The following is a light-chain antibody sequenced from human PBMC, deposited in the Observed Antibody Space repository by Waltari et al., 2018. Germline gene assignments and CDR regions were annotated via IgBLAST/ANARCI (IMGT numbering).Light chain of an antibody. V-gene: IGLV2-11*01. CDR3: CSYAGRYTFV. CDR2: EVT. CDR1: IRDVGNYHY. Sequence: QSALTQPRSVSGSPGQSVTIPCTATIRDVGNYHYVSWYQQHPGKAPKLIIYEVTKRPSGVPDRLSGSKSGNTASLTISGLQAEDEADYYCCSYAGRYTFVFGTGTKVTVL. J-gene: IGLJ1*01.